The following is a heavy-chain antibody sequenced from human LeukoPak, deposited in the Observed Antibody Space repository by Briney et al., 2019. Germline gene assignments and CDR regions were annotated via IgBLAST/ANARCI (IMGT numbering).Heavy chain of an antibody. CDR1: GFTFSSYE. J-gene: IGHJ4*02. CDR3: ARDSHSSSWYSEFDY. D-gene: IGHD6-13*01. V-gene: IGHV3-48*03. CDR2: ISSSGSTI. Sequence: GGSLRLSCAASGFTFSSYEMNWVRQAPGKGLEWVSYISSSGSTIYYADSVKGRFTISRDNAKNSLYLQMNSLRAEDTAVYYCARDSHSSSWYSEFDYWGQGTLVTVSS.